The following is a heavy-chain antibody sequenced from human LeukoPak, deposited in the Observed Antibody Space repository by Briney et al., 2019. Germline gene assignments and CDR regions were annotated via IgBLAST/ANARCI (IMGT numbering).Heavy chain of an antibody. V-gene: IGHV3-48*01. CDR1: GFTFSSYS. J-gene: IGHJ4*02. D-gene: IGHD3-22*01. CDR3: ARDSMIVIVRPPYFDY. CDR2: ISSSSSTI. Sequence: GGSLRLSCAASGFTFSSYSMNWVRQAPGKGLEWVSYISSSSSTIYYADSVKGRFTISRDNSKNTLYLQMNSLRAEDTAVYYCARDSMIVIVRPPYFDYWGQGTLVTVSS.